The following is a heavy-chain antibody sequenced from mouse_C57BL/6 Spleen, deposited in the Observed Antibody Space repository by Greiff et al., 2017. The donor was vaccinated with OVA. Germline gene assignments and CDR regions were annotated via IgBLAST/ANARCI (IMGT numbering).Heavy chain of an antibody. V-gene: IGHV1-59*01. J-gene: IGHJ3*01. CDR2: IDPSDSYT. D-gene: IGHD1-1*01. Sequence: QVQLQQSGAELVRPGTSVKLSCKASGYTFTSYWMHWVKQRPGQGLEWIGVIDPSDSYTNYNQKFKGKATLTVDTSSSTAYMQLSILTSEDAAVYYWAKERRITTVSSFAYWGQGTLVTVSA. CDR3: AKERRITTVSSFAY. CDR1: GYTFTSYW.